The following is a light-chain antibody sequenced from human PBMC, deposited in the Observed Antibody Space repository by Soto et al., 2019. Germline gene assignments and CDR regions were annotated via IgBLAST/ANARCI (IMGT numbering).Light chain of an antibody. CDR1: SSDVGGYNY. CDR2: DVS. CDR3: CSYAGSYTFLVV. V-gene: IGLV2-11*01. Sequence: QSVLTQPRSVSGSRGQSVTISCTGTSSDVGGYNYVSWYQQHPGKAPKLMIYDVSQRPSGVPDRFSGSKSGNTASLTISGLQAEDEADYYCCSYAGSYTFLVVFGGGTQLTVL. J-gene: IGLJ2*01.